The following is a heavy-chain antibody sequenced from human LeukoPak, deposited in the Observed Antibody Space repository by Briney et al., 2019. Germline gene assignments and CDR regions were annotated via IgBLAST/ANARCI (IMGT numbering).Heavy chain of an antibody. CDR1: GYTLTNYD. D-gene: IGHD5-12*01. V-gene: IGHV1-8*01. CDR2: MNPNSGNT. J-gene: IGHJ4*02. Sequence: ASVKVSCKASGYTLTNYDINWVRQATGQGLEWMGWMNPNSGNTGYAQKFQGRVTMTRNTSISTAYMELSSLRSADTAVYYCARGGLRFICSDHWGQGTLVTVSS. CDR3: ARGGLRFICSDH.